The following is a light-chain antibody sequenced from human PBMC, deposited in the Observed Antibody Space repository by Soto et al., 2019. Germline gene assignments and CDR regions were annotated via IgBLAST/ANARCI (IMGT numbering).Light chain of an antibody. Sequence: QSALTQPASVSASPGQSITISCTGTSSDVGGYNYVSWYQQHPGKAPKLMIYEVSNWPSGVSNRFSGSKSGNTASLTISGLQAEDEADYYCSSYTSSSTRVFGGGTKLTVL. CDR2: EVS. V-gene: IGLV2-14*01. CDR1: SSDVGGYNY. J-gene: IGLJ3*02. CDR3: SSYTSSSTRV.